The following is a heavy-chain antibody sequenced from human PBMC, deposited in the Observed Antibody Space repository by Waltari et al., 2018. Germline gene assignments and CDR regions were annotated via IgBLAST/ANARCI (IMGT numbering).Heavy chain of an antibody. CDR2: IYTNGST. D-gene: IGHD2-15*01. CDR1: GGSISSGSYY. J-gene: IGHJ3*02. V-gene: IGHV4-61*09. Sequence: QVQLQESGPGLVKPSQTLSLTCTVSGGSISSGSYYWSWIRQPAGKGREWIWDIYTNGSTNYNPSLKSRVTISVDTSKNQFSLKLSAVTAADTAVYYCEAADYDAFDIWGQGTMVTVSS. CDR3: EAADYDAFDI.